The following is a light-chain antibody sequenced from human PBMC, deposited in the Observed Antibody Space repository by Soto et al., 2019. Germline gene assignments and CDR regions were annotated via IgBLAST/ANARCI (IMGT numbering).Light chain of an antibody. J-gene: IGLJ2*01. Sequence: QSVLTQPSSTSGTPGQRVTISCSGSSSNIGSNTVSWYQQLPGTAPKLLIYSNNQRPSGVPDRFSGSKSGTSASLAISGLQSEDEADYYCAVWDDSLNGVVFGGGTKVTVL. CDR2: SNN. CDR1: SSNIGSNT. CDR3: AVWDDSLNGVV. V-gene: IGLV1-44*01.